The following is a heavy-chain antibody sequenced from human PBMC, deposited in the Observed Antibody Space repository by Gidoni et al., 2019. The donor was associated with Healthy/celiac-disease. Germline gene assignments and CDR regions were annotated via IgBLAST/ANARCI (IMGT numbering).Heavy chain of an antibody. CDR1: GSPFSRSW. CDR2: INSDGSSK. CDR3: AREGARGGYSYGFNWFDP. J-gene: IGHJ5*02. D-gene: IGHD5-18*01. V-gene: IGHV3-74*01. Sequence: EVQLVESGGGLVQPGGSLRLSCSASGSPFSRSWMHWVRQVPGKGLVGVARINSDGSSKSYADAVKGRFTISRDNAKNTLYLQMTSLRAEDMAVYYCAREGARGGYSYGFNWFDPWGQGTLVTVSS.